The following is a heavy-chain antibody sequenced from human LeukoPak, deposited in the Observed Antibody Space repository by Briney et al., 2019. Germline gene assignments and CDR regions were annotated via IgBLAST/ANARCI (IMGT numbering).Heavy chain of an antibody. CDR1: GDSIDSYY. V-gene: IGHV4-59*12. CDR3: ARLPRYGGYDHFDY. J-gene: IGHJ4*02. Sequence: SETLSLTCTVSGDSIDSYYWSWIRHPPGKGLEWIGYIYYRGTTSYNPFLKSRVTISVDTSKNQFSLKLNSVTAADTAVYYCARLPRYGGYDHFDYWGQGILVIVSS. D-gene: IGHD5-12*01. CDR2: IYYRGTT.